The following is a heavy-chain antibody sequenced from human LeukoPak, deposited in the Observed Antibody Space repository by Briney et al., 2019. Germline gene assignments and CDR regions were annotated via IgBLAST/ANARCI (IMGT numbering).Heavy chain of an antibody. V-gene: IGHV3-74*01. CDR2: INSDGSST. CDR3: AREFNCYDSSGWTKNFDY. J-gene: IGHJ4*02. D-gene: IGHD3-22*01. Sequence: GRSLRLSCAASGFTFSSYWMHWVREAPGKGLVWVSRINSDGSSTSYADSVKGRFTISRDNAKNTLYLQMNSLRAEDTAVYYCAREFNCYDSSGWTKNFDYWGQGTLVTVSS. CDR1: GFTFSSYW.